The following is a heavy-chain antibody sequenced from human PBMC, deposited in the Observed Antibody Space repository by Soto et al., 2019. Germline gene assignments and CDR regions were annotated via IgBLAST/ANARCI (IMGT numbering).Heavy chain of an antibody. CDR2: INHSGST. V-gene: IGHV4-34*01. J-gene: IGHJ4*02. Sequence: SETLSLTCAVYGGSFSGYYWSWIRQPPGKGLEWIGEINHSGSTNYNPSLKSRVTISVDTSKNQFSLKLSSVTAADTAVYYCATSSGGYFGSGRYYIPHQRFGYWGQVTLGTVSS. CDR1: GGSFSGYY. D-gene: IGHD3-10*01. CDR3: ATSSGGYFGSGRYYIPHQRFGY.